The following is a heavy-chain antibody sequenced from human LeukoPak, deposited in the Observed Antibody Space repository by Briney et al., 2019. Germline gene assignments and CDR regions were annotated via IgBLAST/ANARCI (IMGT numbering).Heavy chain of an antibody. V-gene: IGHV4-34*01. Sequence: SETVSLTCAVYGGSFSGYYWSWIHQPPGKGLEWIGEINHSGSTNYNPSLKSRVTISVDTSKNQFSLKLSSVTAADTAVYYCARHEAQYDPWGQGTLVTVSS. CDR3: ARHEAQYDP. CDR2: INHSGST. J-gene: IGHJ5*02. CDR1: GGSFSGYY.